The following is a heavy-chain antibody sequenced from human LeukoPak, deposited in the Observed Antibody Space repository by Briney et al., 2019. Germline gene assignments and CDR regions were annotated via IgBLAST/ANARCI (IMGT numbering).Heavy chain of an antibody. D-gene: IGHD4/OR15-4a*01. Sequence: GASVKVSCKASGYTFTSYGMNWVRQAPGQGLEWMGWIHTTTGNPTYAQGFTGRFVFSLDTSVSTAYLQISSLKAEDTAVYYCARGVASLVHYFEKWGQGTLVTVSS. CDR2: IHTTTGNP. J-gene: IGHJ4*02. CDR1: GYTFTSYG. CDR3: ARGVASLVHYFEK. V-gene: IGHV7-4-1*02.